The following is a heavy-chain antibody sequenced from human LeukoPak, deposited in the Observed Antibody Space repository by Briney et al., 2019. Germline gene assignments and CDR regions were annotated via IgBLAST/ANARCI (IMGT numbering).Heavy chain of an antibody. Sequence: SETLSLTCAVSGYSVSSGYYWGWIRLPPGKGLEWIGSIYHSGSTYYNPSLKSRVTISVDTSKNQFSLKLSSVTAADTAVYYCARTLYTSSSAYFQHWGQGTLVTVSS. V-gene: IGHV4-38-2*01. CDR1: GYSVSSGYY. CDR2: IYHSGST. J-gene: IGHJ1*01. CDR3: ARTLYTSSSAYFQH. D-gene: IGHD6-6*01.